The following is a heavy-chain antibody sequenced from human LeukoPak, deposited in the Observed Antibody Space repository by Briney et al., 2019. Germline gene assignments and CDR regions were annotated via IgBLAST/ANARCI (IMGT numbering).Heavy chain of an antibody. CDR3: ARGGLAGATPDY. CDR1: GFTFSNYW. V-gene: IGHV3-74*01. CDR2: VNNPGSAT. J-gene: IGHJ4*02. Sequence: PGGSLRLSCAASGFTFSNYWIQWVRQARGKGLEWVSRVNNPGSATNYADSVKGRFTISRDNAKNMVYLQMNSLRAEDTAVYYCARGGLAGATPDYWGQGALVTVSS. D-gene: IGHD1-26*01.